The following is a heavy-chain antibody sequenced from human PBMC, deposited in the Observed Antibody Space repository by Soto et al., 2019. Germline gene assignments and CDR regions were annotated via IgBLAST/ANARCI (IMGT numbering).Heavy chain of an antibody. D-gene: IGHD2-15*01. J-gene: IGHJ4*02. CDR2: IRNKANSYAT. V-gene: IGHV3-73*02. Sequence: EVQLVESGGGLVQPGGSLKLSCAASGFTFSGSSMHWVRQASGKGLEWAGRIRNKANSYATAYAASVKGRFTISRDDSKNTAYLQMNSLKTEDTAVYYCTSHSPEDMIRKWGQGTLVTVSS. CDR3: TSHSPEDMIRK. CDR1: GFTFSGSS.